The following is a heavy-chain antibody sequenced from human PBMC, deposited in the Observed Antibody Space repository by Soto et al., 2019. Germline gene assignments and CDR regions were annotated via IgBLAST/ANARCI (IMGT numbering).Heavy chain of an antibody. V-gene: IGHV4-39*01. Sequence: SETLSLTCTVSGASISSGTFYWGWIRQPPGKGLESIANIYYDGSTYYNPSLKSRVTISLDTSKNQFSLKLSSVTAADTAIYYCARATMIGLLSSWGQGTLVTVSS. J-gene: IGHJ5*02. D-gene: IGHD3-22*01. CDR1: GASISSGTFY. CDR3: ARATMIGLLSS. CDR2: IYYDGST.